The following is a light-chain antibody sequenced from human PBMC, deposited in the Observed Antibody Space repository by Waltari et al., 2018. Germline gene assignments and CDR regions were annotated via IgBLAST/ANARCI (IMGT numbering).Light chain of an antibody. V-gene: IGLV1-47*01. Sequence: QSVLTQPPSASGTPGQRVTISCSGSSSNIGSNYVYWYQQLPGTAPKVLIYRNDQRPSGVPDRFSGAKAGTSASLAISGLRSEDGADYYCAAWDDSLSVGVFGGGTKLTVL. J-gene: IGLJ3*02. CDR1: SSNIGSNY. CDR3: AAWDDSLSVGV. CDR2: RND.